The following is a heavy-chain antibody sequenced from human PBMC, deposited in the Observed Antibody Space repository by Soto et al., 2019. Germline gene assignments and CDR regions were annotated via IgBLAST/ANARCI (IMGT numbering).Heavy chain of an antibody. CDR1: SDSISDYY. CDR3: ASGKSRNYFDF. CDR2: IYTAGIT. D-gene: IGHD2-15*01. J-gene: IGHJ4*02. V-gene: IGHV4-4*07. Sequence: PSETLSLTCSVSSDSISDYYWTWLRQPAGKGLEWIGRIYTAGITMYNPALKSRVTVSLDTSINQFSLKLSSVTAADTAVYYCASGKSRNYFDFWGQGALVTVSS.